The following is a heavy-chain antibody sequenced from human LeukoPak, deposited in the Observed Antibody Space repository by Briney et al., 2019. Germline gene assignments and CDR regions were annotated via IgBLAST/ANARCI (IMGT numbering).Heavy chain of an antibody. CDR2: IYPSDSYT. D-gene: IGHD2-8*02. CDR1: GYXFTNYW. Sequence: GESLKISCKGSGYXFTNYWITWVRQMPGKGLEWMGSIYPSDSYTNYSPSFRGQVTISADKSINTAYLQWSSLKASDTAMYYCARQTGGGNYAYYFFLDVWGQGTTVTVSS. J-gene: IGHJ6*02. V-gene: IGHV5-10-1*01. CDR3: ARQTGGGNYAYYFFLDV.